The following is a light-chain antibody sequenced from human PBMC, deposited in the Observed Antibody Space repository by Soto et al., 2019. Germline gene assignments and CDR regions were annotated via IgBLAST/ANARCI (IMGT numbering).Light chain of an antibody. Sequence: EIVLTHSPGTLSLSPGERATLSCRASQSVSSSYLDWYQQKPGQAPRLLIYGASSRATGIPDRFSGSGSGKDLTVTISRLEPEDFAVYYCQQYGSSQLTVGGGTKVDIK. CDR2: GAS. J-gene: IGKJ4*01. V-gene: IGKV3-20*01. CDR1: QSVSSSY. CDR3: QQYGSSQLT.